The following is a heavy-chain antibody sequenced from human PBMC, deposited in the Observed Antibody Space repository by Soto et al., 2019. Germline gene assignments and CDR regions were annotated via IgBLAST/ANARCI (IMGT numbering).Heavy chain of an antibody. CDR3: AASDSRGVSGYGWGTDYFDY. V-gene: IGHV4-59*01. J-gene: IGHJ4*02. CDR2: IYYSGST. Sequence: SETLSLTCTVSGGSISSYYWSWIRQPPGKGLEWIGYIYYSGSTNYNPSLKSRVTISVDTSKNQFSLKLSSVTAADTAVYYCAASDSRGVSGYGWGTDYFDYWGQGTLVTVSS. D-gene: IGHD5-12*01. CDR1: GGSISSYY.